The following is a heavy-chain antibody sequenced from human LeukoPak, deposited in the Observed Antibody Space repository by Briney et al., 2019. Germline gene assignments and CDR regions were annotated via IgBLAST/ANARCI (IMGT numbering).Heavy chain of an antibody. J-gene: IGHJ4*02. CDR2: INPNSGGT. V-gene: IGHV1-2*02. D-gene: IGHD4/OR15-4a*01. Sequence: ASVKVSCKASGYTLTGYYMHWVRQAPGQRLEWIGWINPNSGGTNYAQNFQGRVTMTRDTPISTAYMELSRLRSDDTAVYYCARDRLTYFDYWGQGTLVTVSS. CDR1: GYTLTGYY. CDR3: ARDRLTYFDY.